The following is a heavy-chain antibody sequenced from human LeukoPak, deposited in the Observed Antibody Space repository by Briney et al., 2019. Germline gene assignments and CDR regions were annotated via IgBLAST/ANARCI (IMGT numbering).Heavy chain of an antibody. V-gene: IGHV4-39*01. CDR2: IYYSGST. CDR3: ASQEYYYDSSGTPPDY. CDR1: GGSISSSSYY. Sequence: PSETLSLTCTVSGGSISSSSYYWGWIRQPPGKGLEWIGGIYYSGSTYYNPSLKSRVTISVDTSKNQFSLKLSSVTAADTAVYYCASQEYYYDSSGTPPDYWGQGTLVTVSS. J-gene: IGHJ4*02. D-gene: IGHD3-22*01.